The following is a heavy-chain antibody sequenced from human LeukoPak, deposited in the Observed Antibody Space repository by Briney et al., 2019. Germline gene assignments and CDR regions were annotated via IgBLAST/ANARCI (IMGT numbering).Heavy chain of an antibody. CDR1: GGSLSSGSYY. J-gene: IGHJ4*02. D-gene: IGHD3-10*01. CDR2: IYTSGST. V-gene: IGHV4-61*02. Sequence: SQTLSLTCTVSGGSLSSGSYYWSWIRQPAGKGLEWIGRIYTSGSTNYNPSLKSRATISVDTFKNQFSLKLSSVTAADTAVYYCARHKRGILYWGQGTLVTVSS. CDR3: ARHKRGILY.